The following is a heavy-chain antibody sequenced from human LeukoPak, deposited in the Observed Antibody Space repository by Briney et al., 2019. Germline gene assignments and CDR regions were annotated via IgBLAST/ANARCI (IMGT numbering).Heavy chain of an antibody. J-gene: IGHJ4*02. CDR1: GFTFSSYE. Sequence: GSLRLSCAAPGFTFSSYEMNWVRQAPGKGLEWVSYISSSGSTIYYADSVEGRFTISRDNAKNSLYLQMNSLRAEDTAVYYCARDYGDQLKDYWGQGTLVTVSS. CDR3: ARDYGDQLKDY. CDR2: ISSSGSTI. D-gene: IGHD4-17*01. V-gene: IGHV3-48*03.